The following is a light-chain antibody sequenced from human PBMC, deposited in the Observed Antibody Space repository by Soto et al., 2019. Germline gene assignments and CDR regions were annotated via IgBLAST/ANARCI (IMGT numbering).Light chain of an antibody. Sequence: QSALTQPASVSGSPGQSITIFCTGTSSDVGGYNYVSWYQHHPGKAPKLMIFDVSNRPPGVSNRFSGSKSGNTASLTISGLQPEDEADYYCSSYTTSNTRQIVFGTGTKVTVL. CDR1: SSDVGGYNY. CDR2: DVS. V-gene: IGLV2-14*03. J-gene: IGLJ1*01. CDR3: SSYTTSNTRQIV.